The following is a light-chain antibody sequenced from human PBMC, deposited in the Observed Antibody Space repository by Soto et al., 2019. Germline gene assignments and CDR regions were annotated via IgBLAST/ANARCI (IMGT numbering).Light chain of an antibody. CDR3: LQYNSYSYT. CDR1: QSISSW. Sequence: DIPITQSPSTLSASVGARVTITCRASQSISSWLAWYQQKQGKAPKLLIYDASSLESGVPSRFRGSGSGTELTITISSLQPDDVATYECLQYNSYSYTFGQGTKVDIK. CDR2: DAS. V-gene: IGKV1-5*01. J-gene: IGKJ2*01.